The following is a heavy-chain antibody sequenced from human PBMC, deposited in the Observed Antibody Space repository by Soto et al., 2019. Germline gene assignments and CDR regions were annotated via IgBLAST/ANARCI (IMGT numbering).Heavy chain of an antibody. V-gene: IGHV4-59*08. CDR1: GGSISSYY. J-gene: IGHJ4*02. D-gene: IGHD6-13*01. Sequence: SETLSLTCTVSGGSISSYYWSWIRQPPGKGLEWIGYIYYSGSTNYNPSLKSRVTISVDTSKNQISLKLSSVTAADTAVYYCARGVEAAADFDYWGQGTLVTVSS. CDR3: ARGVEAAADFDY. CDR2: IYYSGST.